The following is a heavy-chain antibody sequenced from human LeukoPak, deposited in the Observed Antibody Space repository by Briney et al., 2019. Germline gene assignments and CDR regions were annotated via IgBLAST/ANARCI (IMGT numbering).Heavy chain of an antibody. CDR3: ARRNDYGDSGYYYYYYMDV. CDR1: GYTFTSYG. J-gene: IGHJ6*03. D-gene: IGHD4-17*01. V-gene: IGHV1-18*01. Sequence: ASVKVSCKASGYTFTSYGISWVRQAPGQGLEWMGWISAYNGNTNYAQRLQGRVTMTTDTSTSTAYMELRSLRSDDTAVYYCARRNDYGDSGYYYYYYMDVWGKGTTVTVSS. CDR2: ISAYNGNT.